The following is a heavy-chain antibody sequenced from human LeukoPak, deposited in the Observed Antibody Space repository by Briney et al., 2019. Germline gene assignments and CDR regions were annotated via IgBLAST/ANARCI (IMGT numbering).Heavy chain of an antibody. J-gene: IGHJ1*01. Sequence: GGSLRLSCAASGFTFSVYWIYWVXQAPGKGLXXXXXVSGDGXRSTYADSVKGXFTISRDXAKNTVYLQMNSLRAEDTAVYYCARTYCGGDCYGYFQHWGQGTLVTVSS. CDR1: GFTFSVYW. CDR2: VSGDGXRS. D-gene: IGHD2-21*02. V-gene: IGHV3-74*01. CDR3: ARTYCGGDCYGYFQH.